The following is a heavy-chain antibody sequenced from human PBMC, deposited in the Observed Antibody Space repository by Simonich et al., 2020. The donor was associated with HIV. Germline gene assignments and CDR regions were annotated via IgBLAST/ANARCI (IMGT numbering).Heavy chain of an antibody. D-gene: IGHD3-22*01. CDR2: VKPEDGET. CDR3: AAVKYYYDSSGFSYDGVDV. Sequence: QVQLVQSGAEVKKPGASVKGSCKVSGYTLTELSMHWVRQAPGKGVEWMGGVKPEDGETNYTQKFQGRVTMTEDSSTDTAHMELSSLTSEDTAVYFCAAVKYYYDSSGFSYDGVDVWGQGTMVTVSS. V-gene: IGHV1-24*01. CDR1: GYTLTELS. J-gene: IGHJ3*01.